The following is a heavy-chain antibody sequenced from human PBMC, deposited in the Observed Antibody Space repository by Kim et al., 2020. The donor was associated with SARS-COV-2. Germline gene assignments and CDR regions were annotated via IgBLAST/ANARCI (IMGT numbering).Heavy chain of an antibody. CDR1: GYTFTSYY. J-gene: IGHJ1*01. Sequence: ASVKVSCKASGYTFTSYYMHWVRQAPGQGLEWMGIINPSGGSTSYAQKFQGRVTMTRDTSTSTVYMELSSLRSEDTAVYYCARSAGNIVVVTAIPASSEYFQHWGQGTLVTVSS. CDR2: INPSGGST. V-gene: IGHV1-46*01. D-gene: IGHD2-21*02. CDR3: ARSAGNIVVVTAIPASSEYFQH.